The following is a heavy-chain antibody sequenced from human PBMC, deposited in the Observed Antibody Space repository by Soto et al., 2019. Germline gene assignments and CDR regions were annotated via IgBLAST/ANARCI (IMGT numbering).Heavy chain of an antibody. V-gene: IGHV3-30*18. J-gene: IGHJ4*02. CDR2: ISYDGSNK. CDR3: AKDQDYRSPNFDY. CDR1: GFTFSSYG. D-gene: IGHD6-13*01. Sequence: GGSLRLSCAASGFTFSSYGMHCARQAQGKGLEWVAVISYDGSNKYYADSVKGRFTISRENSKNTLYRQVNSLRADDTAVDYCAKDQDYRSPNFDYWSQGTLVAVSS.